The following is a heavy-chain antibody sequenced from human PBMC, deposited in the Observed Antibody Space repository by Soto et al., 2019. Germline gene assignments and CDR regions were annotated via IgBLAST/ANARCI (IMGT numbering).Heavy chain of an antibody. CDR3: ARDIHSFDY. V-gene: IGHV4-30-4*01. J-gene: IGHJ4*02. Sequence: SETLSLTCTVSGGSISSGNYYWSWIRQPPGKGLEWIGFISYSGTTHYSASLRSRVSISVDTSKNQFSLKLSSVTAADTAVYYCARDIHSFDYWGQGTLVTVS. D-gene: IGHD1-26*01. CDR2: ISYSGTT. CDR1: GGSISSGNYY.